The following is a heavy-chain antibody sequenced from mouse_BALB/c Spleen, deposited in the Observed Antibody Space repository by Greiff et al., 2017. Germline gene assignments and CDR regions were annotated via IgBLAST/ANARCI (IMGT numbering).Heavy chain of an antibody. CDR2: IYPGNSDT. CDR1: GYSFTSYW. D-gene: IGHD2-3*01. CDR3: TTYLCDGYYGGFGFGY. J-gene: IGHJ3*01. V-gene: IGHV1-5*01. Sequence: EVQLQQSGTVLARPGASVKMSCKASGYSFTSYWMHWVKQRPGQGLEWIGAIYPGNSDTSYNQKFKGKGKLTAVTSASTAYMELSSLTNEDYAVYYCTTYLCDGYYGGFGFGYWGQGTLVTVSA.